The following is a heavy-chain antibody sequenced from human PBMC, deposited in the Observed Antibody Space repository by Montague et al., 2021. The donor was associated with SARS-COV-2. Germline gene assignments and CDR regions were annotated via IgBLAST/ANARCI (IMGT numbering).Heavy chain of an antibody. CDR1: GRPLNGGGYY. CDR3: ARDGHSNYNYIDP. Sequence: TLSLTCTVPGRPLNGGGYYWTWIRQHPGKGLEWIGYVYHTGRTYYNPSLKSRVTMSIDMSKNQFSLNLTSVTAADTALYYCARDGHSNYNYIDPWGPGILVTVSS. J-gene: IGHJ5*02. D-gene: IGHD4-11*01. CDR2: VYHTGRT. V-gene: IGHV4-31*03.